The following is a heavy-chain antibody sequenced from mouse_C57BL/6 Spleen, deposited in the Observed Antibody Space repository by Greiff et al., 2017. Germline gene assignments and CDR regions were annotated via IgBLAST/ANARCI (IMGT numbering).Heavy chain of an antibody. CDR3: ARRDYSNYEAMDY. D-gene: IGHD2-5*01. CDR1: GFTFSDYG. V-gene: IGHV5-17*01. J-gene: IGHJ4*01. Sequence: EVHLVESGGGLVKPGGSLKLSCAASGFTFSDYGMHWVRQAPEKGLEWVAYISSGSSTIYYADTVKGRFTISRDNAKNTLFLQMTSLRSEDTAMYYCARRDYSNYEAMDYWGQGTSVTVSS. CDR2: ISSGSSTI.